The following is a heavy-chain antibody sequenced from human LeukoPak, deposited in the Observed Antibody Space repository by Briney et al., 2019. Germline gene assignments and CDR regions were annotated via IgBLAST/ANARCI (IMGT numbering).Heavy chain of an antibody. CDR3: ARDRRWHSPDY. CDR2: ISSSSSTI. D-gene: IGHD4-23*01. CDR1: GFTFSSYS. V-gene: IGHV3-48*01. Sequence: PGGSLRLSCAASGFTFSSYSMNWVRQAPGKGLEWVSYISSSSSTIYYADSVKGRFTISRDNAKNSLYLQMNSLRAEDTAVYYCARDRRWHSPDYWGQGTLVTVSS. J-gene: IGHJ4*02.